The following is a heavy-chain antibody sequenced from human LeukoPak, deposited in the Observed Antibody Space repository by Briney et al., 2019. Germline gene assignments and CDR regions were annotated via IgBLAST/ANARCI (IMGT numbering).Heavy chain of an antibody. CDR2: ITSSSTYT. Sequence: GGALRLSCAASGFTFTDSYMSWIRQAPGKGLEWVSYITSSSTYTNYADSVKGRFIISRDNAKNSLFLQMGSLRAEDTAVYYCARVRGYSFGRPTGYFDYWGQGTLVTVSS. V-gene: IGHV3-11*05. CDR3: ARVRGYSFGRPTGYFDY. D-gene: IGHD5-18*01. CDR1: GFTFTDSY. J-gene: IGHJ4*02.